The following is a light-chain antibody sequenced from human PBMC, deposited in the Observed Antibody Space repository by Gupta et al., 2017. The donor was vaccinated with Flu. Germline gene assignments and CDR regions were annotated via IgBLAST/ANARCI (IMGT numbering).Light chain of an antibody. Sequence: QSVLTQPPSVSGAPGQRVTISCTGSRSNIGAGYDVHWYQHLPGTAPKLLIYGNNNRPSGVPDRFSGSKSGTSAYLAITGLQAEDEADYYCQSYDSSLSGSVFGGGTKLTVL. J-gene: IGLJ2*01. V-gene: IGLV1-40*01. CDR3: QSYDSSLSGSV. CDR2: GNN. CDR1: RSNIGAGYD.